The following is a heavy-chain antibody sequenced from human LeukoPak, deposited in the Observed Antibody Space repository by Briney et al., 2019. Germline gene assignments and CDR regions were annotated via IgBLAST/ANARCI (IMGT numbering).Heavy chain of an antibody. D-gene: IGHD2-15*01. V-gene: IGHV4-61*01. J-gene: IGHJ4*02. CDR3: ARDVPFYCSGGSCYGNYLDY. Sequence: SETLSLTCTVSGGSVSSGSYYWSWIRQPPGKGLEWIGYIYYSGSTNYNPSLKSRVTISVDTSKNQFSLKLSSVTAADTAVYYCARDVPFYCSGGSCYGNYLDYWGQGTLVTVSS. CDR1: GGSVSSGSYY. CDR2: IYYSGST.